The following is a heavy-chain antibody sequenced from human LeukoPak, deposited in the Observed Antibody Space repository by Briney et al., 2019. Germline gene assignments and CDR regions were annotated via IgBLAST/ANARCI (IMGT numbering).Heavy chain of an antibody. CDR2: IYTSGST. D-gene: IGHD3-10*01. J-gene: IGHJ6*02. CDR3: ARDATMVRGVIILGTRNYYGMDV. V-gene: IGHV4-4*07. CDR1: GGSISSYY. Sequence: TSETLPLTCTVSGGSISSYYWSWIRQPAGKGLEWIGRIYTSGSTNYNPSLKSRVTMSVDTSKNQFSLKLSSVTAADTAVYYCARDATMVRGVIILGTRNYYGMDVWGQGTTVTVSS.